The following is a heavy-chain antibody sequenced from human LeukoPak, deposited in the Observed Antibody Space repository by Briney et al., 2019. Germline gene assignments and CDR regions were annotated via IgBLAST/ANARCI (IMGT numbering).Heavy chain of an antibody. CDR1: GFTFSSYW. CDR2: IKEDGSEK. Sequence: GGSLRLSCAASGFTFSSYWMSWVRQAPGKGLEWVANIKEDGSEKYYVDSVKGRFTISRDNAKNSLYLQMNSLRAEDTAVYYCARGDLWSGYYSPYYMDLWGKGTTVTVSS. CDR3: ARGDLWSGYYSPYYMDL. V-gene: IGHV3-7*01. D-gene: IGHD3-3*01. J-gene: IGHJ6*03.